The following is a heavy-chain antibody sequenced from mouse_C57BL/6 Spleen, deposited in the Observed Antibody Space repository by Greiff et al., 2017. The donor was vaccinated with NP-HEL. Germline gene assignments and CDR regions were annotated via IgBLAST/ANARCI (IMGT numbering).Heavy chain of an antibody. CDR1: GFTFSDYY. Sequence: EVMLVESGGGLVQPGGSLKLSCAASGFTFSDYYMYWVRQTPEKRLEWVAYISNGGGSTYYPDTVKGRFTISRDNAKNTLYLQMSRLKSEDTAMYYCARSDGYYDAMDYWGQGTSVTVSS. CDR2: ISNGGGST. D-gene: IGHD2-3*01. CDR3: ARSDGYYDAMDY. V-gene: IGHV5-12*01. J-gene: IGHJ4*01.